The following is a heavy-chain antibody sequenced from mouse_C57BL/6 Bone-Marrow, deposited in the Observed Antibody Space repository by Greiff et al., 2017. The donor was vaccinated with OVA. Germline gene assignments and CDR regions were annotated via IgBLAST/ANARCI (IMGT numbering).Heavy chain of an antibody. V-gene: IGHV1-81*01. CDR1: GYTFTSYG. D-gene: IGHD2-5*01. CDR2: IYPRSGNT. CDR3: ASHYSIPWYCED. J-gene: IGHJ1*03. Sequence: QVQLQQSGAELARPGASVKLSCKASGYTFTSYGISWVKQRTGQGLEWIGEIYPRSGNTYYNEKFKGKATLTADKSSSTAYMELRSLTSVDSAVYCCASHYSIPWYCEDWGTGTTVTVSS.